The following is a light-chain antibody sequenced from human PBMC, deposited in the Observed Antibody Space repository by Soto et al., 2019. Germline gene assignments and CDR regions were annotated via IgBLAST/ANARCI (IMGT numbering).Light chain of an antibody. CDR2: GTS. J-gene: IGKJ1*01. Sequence: EIVLTQSPGTLSLSPGQRATLSCRASQSFSRTYLAWFQQKPGQPPRLLIYGTSSRATGIPDRFSGGGSGTDFTLTISRLEPEDFAVYYCQHYGSSPPWTFGQGTKVVVK. CDR3: QHYGSSPPWT. V-gene: IGKV3-20*01. CDR1: QSFSRTY.